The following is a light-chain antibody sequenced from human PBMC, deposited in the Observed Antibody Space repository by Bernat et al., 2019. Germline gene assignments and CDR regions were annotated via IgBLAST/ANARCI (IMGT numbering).Light chain of an antibody. CDR1: QAISNY. CDR2: AAS. V-gene: IGKV1-27*01. J-gene: IGKJ2*01. CDR3: QHYYTPPYN. Sequence: DIQMTQSPSSLSASVGDRVTITCRASQAISNYLAWYQQKPVEAPKLLISAASVVQSGIPTRFSGSGSWTDFTLTISSLQSEDFATYFCQHYYTPPYNFGQGPKVE.